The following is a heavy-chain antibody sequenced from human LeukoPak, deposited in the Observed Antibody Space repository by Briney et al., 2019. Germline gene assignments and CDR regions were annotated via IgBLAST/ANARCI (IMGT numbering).Heavy chain of an antibody. CDR1: GFTFSSYS. CDR3: AKVRGYYYDSSDDY. J-gene: IGHJ4*02. D-gene: IGHD3-22*01. CDR2: ISGGGDNT. V-gene: IGHV3-23*01. Sequence: GGSLRLSCAAFGFTFSSYSMNWVRQAPGKGLNWVSAISGGGDNTHYADSVKGRFTISRDNSKNTLYLQMNSLRAEDTAVYYCAKVRGYYYDSSDDYWGQGTLVTVSS.